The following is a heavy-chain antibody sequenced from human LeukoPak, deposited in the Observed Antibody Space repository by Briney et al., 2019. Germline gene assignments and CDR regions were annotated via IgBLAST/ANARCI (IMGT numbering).Heavy chain of an antibody. CDR1: GFTFNSSA. CDR2: IVVGSGNT. Sequence: ASVKVSCKASGFTFNSSAVQWVRQARGQRLEWIGWIVVGSGNTNYAQKFQERVTITRDMSTSTAYMELSSLRSEDTAVYYCAAKGGFGVDYWGQGTLVTVSS. V-gene: IGHV1-58*01. CDR3: AAKGGFGVDY. J-gene: IGHJ4*02. D-gene: IGHD3-16*01.